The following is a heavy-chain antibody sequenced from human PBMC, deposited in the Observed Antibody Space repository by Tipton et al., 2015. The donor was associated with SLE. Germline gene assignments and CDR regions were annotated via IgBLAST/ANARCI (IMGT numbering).Heavy chain of an antibody. Sequence: TLSLTCTVSGGSISSYYWTWIRQPAGKGLEWIGRIYTSGSTNYNPSLKSRVTISIDTSKNQFSLKLSSVTAADTAVYYCARVLKDYMDVWGKGTTVTVSS. V-gene: IGHV4-4*07. CDR2: IYTSGST. J-gene: IGHJ6*03. CDR3: ARVLKDYMDV. CDR1: GGSISSYY.